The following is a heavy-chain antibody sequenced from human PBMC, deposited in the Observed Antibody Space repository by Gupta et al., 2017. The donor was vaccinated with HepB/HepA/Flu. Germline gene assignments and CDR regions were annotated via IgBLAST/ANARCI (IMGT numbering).Heavy chain of an antibody. CDR1: GFTFSSYG. J-gene: IGHJ2*01. V-gene: IGHV3-30*18. CDR2: ISYDGSNK. D-gene: IGHD4-17*01. Sequence: QVQLVESGGGVVQPGRSLRLSCAASGFTFSSYGMHWVRQAPGKGLEWVAVISYDGSNKYYADSVKGRFTISRDNSKNTLYLQMNSLRAEDTAVYYCAKAGDYGDYGWYFDLWGRGTLVTVSS. CDR3: AKAGDYGDYGWYFDL.